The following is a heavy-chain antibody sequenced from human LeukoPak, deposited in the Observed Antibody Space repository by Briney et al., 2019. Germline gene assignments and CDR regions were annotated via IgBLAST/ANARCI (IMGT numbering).Heavy chain of an antibody. V-gene: IGHV4-59*01. J-gene: IGHJ4*02. D-gene: IGHD6-13*01. CDR3: AREGGQQLVLDY. CDR1: GGSISSYY. CDR2: IYYSGST. Sequence: PSETLSLTCTVSGGSISSYYWSWIRQPPGKGLEWIGYIYYSGSTNYNPSLKSRVTISVDTSKNQFSLKLSSVTAADTAVYYCAREGGQQLVLDYWGQGTLVTVSS.